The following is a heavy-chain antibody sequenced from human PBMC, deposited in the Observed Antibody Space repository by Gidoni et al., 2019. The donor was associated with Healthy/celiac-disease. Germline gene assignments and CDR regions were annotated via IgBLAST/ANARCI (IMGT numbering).Heavy chain of an antibody. CDR3: ARPSLTTVIDY. J-gene: IGHJ4*02. CDR2: SYPGDSDT. D-gene: IGHD4-17*01. CDR1: GYSFTSYW. V-gene: IGHV5-51*01. Sequence: EVQLVQSGAAAKKPGESLKISCKGSGYSFTSYWIGRVRQMPGKGLEWMGISYPGDSDTRYSPSFQGEVTISADKSISTAYLQWSSLKASDTAMYYCARPSLTTVIDYWGQGTLVTVSS.